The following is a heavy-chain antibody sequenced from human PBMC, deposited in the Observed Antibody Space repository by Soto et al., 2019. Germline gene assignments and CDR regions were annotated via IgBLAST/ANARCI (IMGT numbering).Heavy chain of an antibody. CDR2: IYWDDDK. V-gene: IGHV2-5*02. Sequence: QITLKESGPTLGKPTQTLTLTCTFSGFSLSTSGVGVGWIRQPPGKALEWLALIYWDDDKRYSPSLKSRLTITKDTSKNQVVLTMTNMDPVDTATYYCAHKSGGYGRLNIWFDPWGQGTLVTVSS. CDR3: AHKSGGYGRLNIWFDP. D-gene: IGHD5-18*01. CDR1: GFSLSTSGVG. J-gene: IGHJ5*02.